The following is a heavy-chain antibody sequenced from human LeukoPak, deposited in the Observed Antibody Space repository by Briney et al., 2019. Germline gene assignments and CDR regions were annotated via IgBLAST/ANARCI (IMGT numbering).Heavy chain of an antibody. CDR3: ARVPYASSWDS. V-gene: IGHV3-48*01. Sequence: GGSLRLSCAASGFTFSGYSMNWVRQAPGKGLEWVSYIGRDVNTIYYADSVKGRFTISRDNAKNSLYLQMNSLRVDDTAVYYCARVPYASSWDSWGQGTLVTVSS. CDR1: GFTFSGYS. J-gene: IGHJ4*02. CDR2: IGRDVNTI. D-gene: IGHD6-13*01.